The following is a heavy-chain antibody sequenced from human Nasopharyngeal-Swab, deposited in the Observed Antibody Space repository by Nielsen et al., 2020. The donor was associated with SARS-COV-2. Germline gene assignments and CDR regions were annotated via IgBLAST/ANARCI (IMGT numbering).Heavy chain of an antibody. CDR1: GFTFSSYE. V-gene: IGHV3-21*05. CDR2: ISSSSSYI. Sequence: GESLKISCAASGFTFSSYEMNWVRQAPGKGLEWVSYISSSSSYIYYADSVKGRFTISRDNAKNSLYLQMNSLRAEDTAVYYCARVADFWSGYPFDPWGQGTLVTVSS. CDR3: ARVADFWSGYPFDP. J-gene: IGHJ5*02. D-gene: IGHD3-3*01.